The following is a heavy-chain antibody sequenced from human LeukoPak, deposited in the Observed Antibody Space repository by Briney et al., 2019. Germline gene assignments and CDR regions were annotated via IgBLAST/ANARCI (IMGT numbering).Heavy chain of an antibody. V-gene: IGHV3-30-3*01. CDR3: ARGSGVWGSYRYTVDY. D-gene: IGHD3-16*02. J-gene: IGHJ4*02. CDR1: GFTLSSYA. CDR2: ISYDGSNK. Sequence: GGSLRLSCAASGFTLSSYAMHWVRQAPGKGLEWVAVISYDGSNKYYADSVKGRFTISRDNSKNTLYLKMNSLRAEDAAVYYCARGSGVWGSYRYTVDYWGQGTLVTVSS.